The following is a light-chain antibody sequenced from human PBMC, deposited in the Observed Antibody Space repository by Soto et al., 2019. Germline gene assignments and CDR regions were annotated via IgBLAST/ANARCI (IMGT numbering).Light chain of an antibody. CDR2: EVS. Sequence: QSVLTQPASVSGSPGQSITISCTGTSSDVGGYNYVSWYQQHPGKAPKLMIYEVSNRPSGVSNRFFGSKSGNTASLTISGLQTEDEADYYCSSFTSINTWVFGGATNFTVL. V-gene: IGLV2-14*01. J-gene: IGLJ3*02. CDR1: SSDVGGYNY. CDR3: SSFTSINTWV.